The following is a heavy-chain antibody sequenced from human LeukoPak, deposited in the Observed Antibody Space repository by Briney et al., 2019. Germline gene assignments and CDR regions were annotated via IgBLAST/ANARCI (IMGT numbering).Heavy chain of an antibody. CDR1: GGSISSGGYY. V-gene: IGHV4-31*03. D-gene: IGHD3-9*01. J-gene: IGHJ4*02. CDR2: IYYSGST. CDR3: ARAVLRYFDWLSY. Sequence: SQTLSLTCTVSGGSISSGGYYWSWIRQHPGKGLEWIGYIYYSGSTYYNPSLKSRVTISVDTSKNQFSLKLSSVTAADTAVYYCARAVLRYFDWLSYWGQGTLVTVSS.